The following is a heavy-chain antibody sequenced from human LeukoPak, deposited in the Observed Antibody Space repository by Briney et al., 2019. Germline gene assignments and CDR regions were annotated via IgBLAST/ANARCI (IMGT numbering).Heavy chain of an antibody. CDR2: IYYSGST. Sequence: MASETLSLTCTVSGGSISSGDYYWSWIRQPPGKGLEWIGYIYYSGSTNYNPSLKSRVTISVDTSKNQFSLKLSSVTAADTAVYYCARASGFPTRGYYMDVWGKGTTVTVSS. CDR1: GGSISSGDYY. CDR3: ARASGFPTRGYYMDV. J-gene: IGHJ6*03. D-gene: IGHD2-15*01. V-gene: IGHV4-61*08.